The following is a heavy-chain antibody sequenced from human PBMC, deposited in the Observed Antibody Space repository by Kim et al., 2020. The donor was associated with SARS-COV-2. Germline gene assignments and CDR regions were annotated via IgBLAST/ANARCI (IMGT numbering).Heavy chain of an antibody. D-gene: IGHD1-1*01. J-gene: IGHJ6*02. CDR1: GGSISSSSYY. V-gene: IGHV4-39*01. CDR2: IYYSGST. CDR3: ARRLDWNAYRVYYYYYGMDV. Sequence: SETLSLTCTVSGGSISSSSYYWGWIRQPPGKGLEWIGSIYYSGSTYYNPSLKSRVTISVDTSKNQFSLKLSSVTAADTAVYYCARRLDWNAYRVYYYYYGMDVWGQGTTVTVSS.